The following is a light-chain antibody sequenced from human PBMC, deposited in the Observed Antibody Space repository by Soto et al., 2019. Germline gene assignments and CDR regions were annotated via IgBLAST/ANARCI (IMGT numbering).Light chain of an antibody. CDR3: CSYAGTYTVV. CDR2: EVS. CDR1: SSDVGDYNY. Sequence: QSVLTQPRSVSRSPGQSVTISCTGTSSDVGDYNYVSWYQQHPGKAPKFIIYEVSKRPSGVPDRFSGSKSGNTASLTIYGLQAEHEADYYCCSYAGTYTVVFGGGTKVTVL. J-gene: IGLJ2*01. V-gene: IGLV2-11*01.